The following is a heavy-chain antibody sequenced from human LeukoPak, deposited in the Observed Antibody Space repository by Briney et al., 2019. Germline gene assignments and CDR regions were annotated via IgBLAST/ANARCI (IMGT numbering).Heavy chain of an antibody. D-gene: IGHD5-12*01. V-gene: IGHV4-59*01. Sequence: PSETRSLTCAVSGGPLTSYYWTWIRQPPGKGLEWIGFIYYRGSTNYNPSLESRVTISIDTSKNRFSLKLSSVTAADTAVYYCARDRYSAYDGFGAFDIWGQGTMVTVSS. CDR3: ARDRYSAYDGFGAFDI. CDR1: GGPLTSYY. CDR2: IYYRGST. J-gene: IGHJ3*02.